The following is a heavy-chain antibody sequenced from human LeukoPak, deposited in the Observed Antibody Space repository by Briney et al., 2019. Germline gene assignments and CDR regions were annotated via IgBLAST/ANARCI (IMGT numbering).Heavy chain of an antibody. CDR1: GFTFDDYA. D-gene: IGHD6-19*01. CDR3: AKGFGIAVAGGWNDY. CDR2: ISWNSGSI. Sequence: PGRSLRLSCAASGFTFDDYAMHWVRQAPGKGLEWVSGISWNSGSIGYADSVKGRFTISRDNAKNSLYLQMNSLRAEDTALYYCAKGFGIAVAGGWNDYWGQGTLVTVSS. J-gene: IGHJ4*02. V-gene: IGHV3-9*01.